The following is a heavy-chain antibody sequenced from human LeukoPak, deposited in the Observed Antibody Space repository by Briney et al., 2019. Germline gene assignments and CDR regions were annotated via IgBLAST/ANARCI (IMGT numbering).Heavy chain of an antibody. V-gene: IGHV4-59*12. CDR3: ARNSAAAGTYSWFDP. J-gene: IGHJ5*02. CDR1: GGSISSYY. Sequence: SETLSLTCTVSGGSISSYYWSWIRQPPGKGLEWIGYIYYSGSTNYNPSLKSRVTISVDTSKNQFSLKLRSVTAADTAVYYCARNSAAAGTYSWFDPWGQGTLVTVSS. D-gene: IGHD6-13*01. CDR2: IYYSGST.